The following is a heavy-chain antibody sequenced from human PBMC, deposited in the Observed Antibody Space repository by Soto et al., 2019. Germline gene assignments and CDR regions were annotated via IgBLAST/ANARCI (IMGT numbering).Heavy chain of an antibody. Sequence: QVQLQESGPGLVKPSETLSLTCTVSGGSVSSGSYYWSWIRQPPGKGLEGIGYIYYSGSTNYNPPRKSRVXXSXDXXKNQFSLKLSSVTAPDTAVYYCARVYYGDYDYFDYWGQGTLVTVSS. D-gene: IGHD4-17*01. CDR2: IYYSGST. V-gene: IGHV4-61*01. CDR1: GGSVSSGSYY. CDR3: ARVYYGDYDYFDY. J-gene: IGHJ4*02.